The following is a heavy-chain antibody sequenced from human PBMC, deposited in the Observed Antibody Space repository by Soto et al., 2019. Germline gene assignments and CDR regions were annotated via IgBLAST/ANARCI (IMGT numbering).Heavy chain of an antibody. Sequence: SETLSLTCTFSVLTFIINSYFWDFAWILQPPGKGLEWIGSIDNGGNTYYSPPLNIRVIISADTSKNQFSLSLNSVTAADTAVYYCVKRSLLVDQNWGKGILVTVSS. V-gene: IGHV4-39*01. D-gene: IGHD2-15*01. CDR3: VKRSLLVDQN. CDR1: VLTFIINSYF. CDR2: IDNGGNT. J-gene: IGHJ4*02.